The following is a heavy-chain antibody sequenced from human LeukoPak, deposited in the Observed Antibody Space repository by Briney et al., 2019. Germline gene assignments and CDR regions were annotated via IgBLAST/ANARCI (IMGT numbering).Heavy chain of an antibody. CDR1: GFTFSRYW. Sequence: GGSLSLSCAASGFTFSRYWMHWVRQAPGKGLVWVSRINSDGSSTSYADSVKGRFTISRDNAKNTLYLQMNSLRAEDTAVYYCARALRFLEVDYWGQGTLVTVSS. D-gene: IGHD3-3*01. CDR2: INSDGSST. CDR3: ARALRFLEVDY. V-gene: IGHV3-74*01. J-gene: IGHJ4*02.